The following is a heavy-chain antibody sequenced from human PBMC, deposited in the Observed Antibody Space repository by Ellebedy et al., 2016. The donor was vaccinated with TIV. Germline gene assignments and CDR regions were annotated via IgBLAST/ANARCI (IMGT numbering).Heavy chain of an antibody. Sequence: GESLKISXAASGFTFSSYGMHWVRQAPGKGLEWVAVISYDGSNKYYADSVKGRFTISRDNSKNTLYLQMNSLRAEDTAVYYCARDGYGYHTDLPGPIDYWGQGTLVTVSS. CDR3: ARDGYGYHTDLPGPIDY. J-gene: IGHJ4*02. V-gene: IGHV3-30*03. D-gene: IGHD5-18*01. CDR1: GFTFSSYG. CDR2: ISYDGSNK.